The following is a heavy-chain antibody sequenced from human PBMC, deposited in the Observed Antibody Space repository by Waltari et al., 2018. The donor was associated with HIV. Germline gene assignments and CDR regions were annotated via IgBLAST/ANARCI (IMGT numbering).Heavy chain of an antibody. V-gene: IGHV1-2*02. Sequence: QVQLVQSGAEVKKPGASVKVSCKASGYTFTGYYMHWVRQAPGQGLEWMGLINPNSGGTNYAQKFQGRVTMTRDTSISTAYMELSRLRSDDTAVYYCARDSRSSDGRKYYYYYYGMDVWGQGTTVTVSS. D-gene: IGHD3-10*01. CDR2: INPNSGGT. CDR3: ARDSRSSDGRKYYYYYYGMDV. J-gene: IGHJ6*02. CDR1: GYTFTGYY.